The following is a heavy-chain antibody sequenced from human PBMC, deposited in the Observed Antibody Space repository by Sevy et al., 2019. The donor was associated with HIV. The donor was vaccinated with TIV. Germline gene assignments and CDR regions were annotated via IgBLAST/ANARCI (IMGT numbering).Heavy chain of an antibody. V-gene: IGHV3-49*04. J-gene: IGHJ5*02. D-gene: IGHD3-10*01. CDR2: IRSKAYGGTT. CDR1: GFTFGDYA. CDR3: TRVLLWFGELDDGWWGWFDP. Sequence: GGSLRLSCTASGFTFGDYAMSWVHQAPGKGLEWVGFIRSKAYGGTTEYAASVKGRFTISRDDSKSIAYLQMNSLKTEDTAVYYCTRVLLWFGELDDGWWGWFDPWGQGTLVTVSS.